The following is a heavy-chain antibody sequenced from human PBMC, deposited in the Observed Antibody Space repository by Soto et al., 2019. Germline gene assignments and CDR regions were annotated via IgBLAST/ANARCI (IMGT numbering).Heavy chain of an antibody. CDR1: GFTFSSYE. V-gene: IGHV3-48*03. CDR3: AKNWRWLPDH. Sequence: PGGSLRLSCATSGFTFSSYEMNWVRQAPGKGLEWVSYISSSGSTIYYADSVKGRFTISRDNAKNSLYLQMNSLRAEDTAVYYCAKNWRWLPDHWGQGTLVTVSS. CDR2: ISSSGSTI. D-gene: IGHD1-1*01. J-gene: IGHJ4*02.